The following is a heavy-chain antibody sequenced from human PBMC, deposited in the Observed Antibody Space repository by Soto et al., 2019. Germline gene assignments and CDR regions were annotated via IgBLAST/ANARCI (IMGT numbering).Heavy chain of an antibody. CDR2: IIPIFGTA. D-gene: IGHD3-10*01. CDR1: GGTISSYA. J-gene: IGHJ4*02. V-gene: IGHV1-69*06. Sequence: QVQLVQAGAEMKKPWSAVKFSCKASGGTISSYAISGVRQAPRQGLGWMGGIIPIFGTANYAQKFQGRVTITADKSTSTAYMELSSLRSEDTAVYYCARSSGMVRGVIVDYWGQGTLVTVSS. CDR3: ARSSGMVRGVIVDY.